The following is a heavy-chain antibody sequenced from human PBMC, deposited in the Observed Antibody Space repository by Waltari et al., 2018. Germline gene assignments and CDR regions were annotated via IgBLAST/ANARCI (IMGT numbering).Heavy chain of an antibody. CDR2: MHYDGSS. V-gene: IGHV4-39*07. D-gene: IGHD2-21*01. J-gene: IGHJ3*01. CDR3: ARDRLVGGGLIGAFDV. CDR1: GGSISISSYY. Sequence: QLQLQESGPGLVKPSEILSLTCTVSGGSISISSYYWGWIRQPPGKGLELIGSMHYDGSSYYNPSLKSRVTISVDTFKNQFSLKLSSVTAADTAVYYCARDRLVGGGLIGAFDVWGQGTMVTVSS.